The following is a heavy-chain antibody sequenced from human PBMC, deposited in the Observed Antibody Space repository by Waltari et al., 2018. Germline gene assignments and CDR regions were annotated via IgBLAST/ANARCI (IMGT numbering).Heavy chain of an antibody. V-gene: IGHV4-39*07. D-gene: IGHD3-22*01. CDR3: ARDPGMIVVVGAFDI. CDR1: GGSISSSSYY. CDR2: IYYSGRT. J-gene: IGHJ3*02. Sequence: QLQLQESGPGLVKPSETLSLTCTVSGGSISSSSYYWGGVRQPPGKGLEWVGSIYYSGRTYYNPSLKSRVTISVDTSKNQFSLKLSSVTAADTAVYYCARDPGMIVVVGAFDIWGQGTMVTVSS.